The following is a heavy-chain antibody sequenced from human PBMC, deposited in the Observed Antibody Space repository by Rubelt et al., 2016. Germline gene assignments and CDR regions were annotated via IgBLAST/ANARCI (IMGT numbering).Heavy chain of an antibody. CDR3: ARRYKSDTLLFDY. V-gene: IGHV3-48*03. Sequence: KSQRGGLEWVSLISGNGRSTYDADSVKGRFTISRDNAKNSLYLQMNSLRAEDTAVYYCARRYKSDTLLFDYWGQGTLVTVSS. CDR2: ISGNGRST. J-gene: IGHJ4*02. D-gene: IGHD2/OR15-2a*01.